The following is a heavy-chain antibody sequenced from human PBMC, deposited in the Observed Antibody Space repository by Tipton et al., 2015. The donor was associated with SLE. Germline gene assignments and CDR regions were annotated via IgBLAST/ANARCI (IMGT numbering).Heavy chain of an antibody. CDR2: INHSGST. D-gene: IGHD3-3*01. CDR3: ARSRRLRFPINWYFDL. CDR1: GGSIGSRPYY. V-gene: IGHV4-34*01. Sequence: LRLSCFVSGGSIGSRPYYWSWIRQPPGKGLEWIGEINHSGSTNYNPSLKSRVTISVDTSKNQFSLKLSSVTAADPAVYYCARSRRLRFPINWYFDLWGRGTLVTVSS. J-gene: IGHJ2*01.